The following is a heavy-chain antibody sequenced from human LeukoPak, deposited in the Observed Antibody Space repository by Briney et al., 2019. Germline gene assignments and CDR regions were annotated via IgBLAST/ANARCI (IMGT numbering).Heavy chain of an antibody. CDR2: IYYSGST. CDR1: GGSISSSSYY. V-gene: IGHV4-39*01. D-gene: IGHD2-2*01. CDR3: ASPDWSNSTSCYCNAFDI. J-gene: IGHJ3*02. Sequence: SETLSLTCTVSGGSISSSSYYWGWIRQPPGKGLEWTGSIYYSGSTYYNPSLKSRVTISVDTSKNQFSLKLSSVTAADTAVYYCASPDWSNSTSCYCNAFDIWGQGTMVTVSS.